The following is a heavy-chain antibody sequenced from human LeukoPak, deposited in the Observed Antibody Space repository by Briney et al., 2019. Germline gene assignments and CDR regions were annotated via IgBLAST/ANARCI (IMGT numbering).Heavy chain of an antibody. V-gene: IGHV3-23*01. CDR1: GFTFSSYA. J-gene: IGHJ4*02. Sequence: GGSLRLSCAASGFTFSSYAMSWVRQAPGKGLEWVSGISGSGDSTYYTDSVKGRFTISRDNSKNTLYLQMNSLRAEDMAVYYCAKDRDWHTFFDYWGQGTLVTVSS. D-gene: IGHD2-2*02. CDR2: ISGSGDST. CDR3: AKDRDWHTFFDY.